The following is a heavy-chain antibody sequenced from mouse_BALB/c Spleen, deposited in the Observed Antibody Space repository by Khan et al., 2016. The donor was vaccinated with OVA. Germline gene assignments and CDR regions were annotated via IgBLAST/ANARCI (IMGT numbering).Heavy chain of an antibody. CDR3: ARRGLRWDFDY. CDR1: GYTFINYW. Sequence: QVHVKQSGAELAKPGASVKMSCKASGYTFINYWILWVKQRPGQGLEWIGYINPSTGYTEYNQNFKDKATLPADKSSSTAYMQLRSLTSEDSAVYYCARRGLRWDFDYWGQGTTLTVSS. V-gene: IGHV1-7*01. CDR2: INPSTGYT. D-gene: IGHD1-1*01. J-gene: IGHJ2*01.